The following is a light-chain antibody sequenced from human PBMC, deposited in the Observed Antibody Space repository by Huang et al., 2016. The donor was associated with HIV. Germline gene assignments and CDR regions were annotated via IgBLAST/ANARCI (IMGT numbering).Light chain of an antibody. Sequence: DIVLTQSPDSLAVSLGERATINCKSSQSVFYTSNKKSHIAWYQQKPGQSPRLLIYWASIRESGVPDRFSGSGSGTDFTLTIRSLQAEDVAVYYCQQYYGTPRYTFGQGTKLEIK. J-gene: IGKJ2*01. CDR3: QQYYGTPRYT. V-gene: IGKV4-1*01. CDR1: QSVFYTSNKKSH. CDR2: WAS.